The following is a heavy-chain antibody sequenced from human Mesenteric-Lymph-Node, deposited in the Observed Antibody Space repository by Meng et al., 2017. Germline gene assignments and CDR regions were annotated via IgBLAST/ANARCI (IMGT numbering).Heavy chain of an antibody. CDR3: ARVGAYCGGDCYHPR. CDR1: GGSLRSRNW. Sequence: QVQWQESGPGLVKPSGPMSLTCVVFGGSLRSRNWWSGVRQPPGKGLEWIGEIYHSGSTNYNPSLKSRVTISVDESKNQFSLRLSSVTAADTAVYYCARVGAYCGGDCYHPRWGQGTLVTVSS. J-gene: IGHJ4*02. CDR2: IYHSGST. V-gene: IGHV4-4*02. D-gene: IGHD2-21*02.